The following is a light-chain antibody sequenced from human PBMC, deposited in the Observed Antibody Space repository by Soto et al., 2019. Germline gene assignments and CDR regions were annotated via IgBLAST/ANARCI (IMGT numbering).Light chain of an antibody. CDR1: SSDVGSYNL. J-gene: IGLJ1*01. Sequence: QSVLTQPASVSGSPGQSITISCTGTSSDVGSYNLVSWYQQHPGNAPKLMIYEVSKRPSGVSNRFSGSKSGNTTSLTISGLEAEDEADYYCCSYAGSSTPLYVFGTGTKLTVL. CDR2: EVS. V-gene: IGLV2-23*02. CDR3: CSYAGSSTPLYV.